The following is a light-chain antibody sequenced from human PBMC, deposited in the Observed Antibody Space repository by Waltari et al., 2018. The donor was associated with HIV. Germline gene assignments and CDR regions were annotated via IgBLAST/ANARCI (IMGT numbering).Light chain of an antibody. CDR1: SSDVGGYNY. CDR2: DVS. J-gene: IGLJ3*02. Sequence: QSALTQPASVSGSPGQSITISCTGSSSDVGGYNYVSWYQQHPGKAPRLMIYDVSTRPSGFSDRFSGSKSGDTASLTISGLQAEDEADYYCESYTSTSVWVFGGGTRLTVL. CDR3: ESYTSTSVWV. V-gene: IGLV2-14*03.